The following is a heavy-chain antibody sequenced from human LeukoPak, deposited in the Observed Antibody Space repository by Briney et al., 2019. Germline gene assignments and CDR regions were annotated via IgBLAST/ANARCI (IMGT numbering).Heavy chain of an antibody. Sequence: GGSLRLSCAASGFTFSSYAMSWVRQAPGKGLEWVSAISGSGGSTYYADSVKGRFTISRDNSKNTLYLQMNSLRAEDTAVYYCAKLVPSYDFWSGYLGWFDPWGEGTLVTVSS. D-gene: IGHD3-3*01. V-gene: IGHV3-23*01. CDR3: AKLVPSYDFWSGYLGWFDP. CDR1: GFTFSSYA. CDR2: ISGSGGST. J-gene: IGHJ5*02.